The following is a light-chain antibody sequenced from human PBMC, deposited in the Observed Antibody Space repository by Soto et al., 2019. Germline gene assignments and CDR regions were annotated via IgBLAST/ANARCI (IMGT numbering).Light chain of an antibody. CDR1: SSNIGAGHD. J-gene: IGLJ1*01. CDR2: AYY. Sequence: QPVLTQPPSVSGAPGQRVTLSCTGSSSNIGAGHDVHWYQQLAGTAPKLLIYAYYNRPSGVPARFSASRSGTSASLAITGLRAEDEAAYYCQSYDSSLSGYGFGSGTKLTVL. CDR3: QSYDSSLSGYG. V-gene: IGLV1-40*01.